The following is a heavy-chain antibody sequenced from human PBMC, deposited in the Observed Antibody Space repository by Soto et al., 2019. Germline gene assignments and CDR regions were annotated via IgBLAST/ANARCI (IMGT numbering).Heavy chain of an antibody. CDR2: IYHSGST. Sequence: QLQLQESGSGLVKPSQTLSLTCAVSGGSISSGGYSWSWIRQPPGKGLEWIGYIYHSGSTYYNPSLKSRVTISVDRSKNQFSRKLSSVTAADTAVYYCARGVTTVTTIDYWGQGTLVTVSS. D-gene: IGHD4-17*01. J-gene: IGHJ4*02. V-gene: IGHV4-30-2*01. CDR1: GGSISSGGYS. CDR3: ARGVTTVTTIDY.